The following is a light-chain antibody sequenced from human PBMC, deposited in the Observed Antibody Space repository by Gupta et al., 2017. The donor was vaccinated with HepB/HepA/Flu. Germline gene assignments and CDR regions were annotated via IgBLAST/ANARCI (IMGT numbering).Light chain of an antibody. V-gene: IGLV1-40*01. Sequence: QSVLTQPPSVSGAPGQRVTISCTGSSSNIGAGYDVHWYQQLPGTAPKLLIYGNSNRPSGAPDRFSGSKSGTSASLAITGLQAEDEAEYYCQSYDSSLSALFGGGTKLTVL. CDR3: QSYDSSLSAL. CDR1: SSNIGAGYD. J-gene: IGLJ3*02. CDR2: GNS.